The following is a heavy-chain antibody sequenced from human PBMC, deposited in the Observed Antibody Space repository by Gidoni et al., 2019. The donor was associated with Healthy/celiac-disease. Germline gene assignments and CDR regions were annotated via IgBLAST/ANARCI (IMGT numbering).Heavy chain of an antibody. CDR2: INPNSGGT. V-gene: IGHV1-2*02. J-gene: IGHJ6*02. CDR3: ARQGDIVVVTTYGMDV. Sequence: VQLVQSGAEVTKPGDSVKVSRKASGYTFTRYYMHWVRQAPGQGLESMGWINPNSGGTNYAQKFKGRVTMTRETSISTAYMELSRLRSDDTAVYYCARQGDIVVVTTYGMDVWGQGTTVTVSS. D-gene: IGHD2-21*02. CDR1: GYTFTRYY.